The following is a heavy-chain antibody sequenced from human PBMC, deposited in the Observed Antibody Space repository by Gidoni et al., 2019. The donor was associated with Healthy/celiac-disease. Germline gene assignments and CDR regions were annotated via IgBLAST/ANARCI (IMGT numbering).Heavy chain of an antibody. J-gene: IGHJ4*02. CDR3: ARALRWIQLWFSGGLGY. D-gene: IGHD5-18*01. CDR2: ISDDGSNK. V-gene: IGHV3-30-3*01. CDR1: GFTFSSYA. Sequence: QVQLVESGGGVVQPGRSLRLSCAASGFTFSSYAMHWVRQAPGKGLEWVAVISDDGSNKYYADSVKGRFTISRDNSKNTLYLQMNSLRAEDTAVYYCARALRWIQLWFSGGLGYWGQGTLVTVSS.